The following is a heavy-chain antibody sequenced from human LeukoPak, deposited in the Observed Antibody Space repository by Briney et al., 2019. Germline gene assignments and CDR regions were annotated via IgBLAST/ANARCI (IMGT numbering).Heavy chain of an antibody. D-gene: IGHD6-6*01. CDR2: INPNSGGT. V-gene: IGHV1-2*02. Sequence: GASVKVSCKASGYTFTGYYMHWVRQAPGQGLEWMGWINPNSGGTNYAQKFQGRVTMTRDTSISTAYTELSRLRSDDTAVYYCARDVVEYSSSAYYFDYWGQGTLVTVSS. CDR3: ARDVVEYSSSAYYFDY. CDR1: GYTFTGYY. J-gene: IGHJ4*02.